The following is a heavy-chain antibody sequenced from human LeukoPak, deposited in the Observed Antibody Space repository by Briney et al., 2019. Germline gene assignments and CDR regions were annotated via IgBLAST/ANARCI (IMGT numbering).Heavy chain of an antibody. CDR2: IYYSGST. J-gene: IGHJ6*02. D-gene: IGHD3-9*01. Sequence: PSQTLSLTCTVSGGSISSGGYYWSWIRQHPGKGLEWIGYIYYSGSTYYNPSLKSRVTISVDTSKNQFSLRLSSVTAADTAVYYCARVQVDILTGYYYYGMDVWGQGATVTVSS. CDR1: GGSISSGGYY. CDR3: ARVQVDILTGYYYYGMDV. V-gene: IGHV4-31*03.